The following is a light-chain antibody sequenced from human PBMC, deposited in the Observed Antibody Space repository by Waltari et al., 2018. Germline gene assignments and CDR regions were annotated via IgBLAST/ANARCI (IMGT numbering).Light chain of an antibody. CDR1: TLDIGSYNS. CDR3: SSYARSTALL. J-gene: IGLJ2*01. Sequence: QSALTQPASVSGSPGQSITISCAGTTLDIGSYNSVSWYQQPPGKAPKLMIFDVSNRPSGGSNRFSGSKSGNTASLTISGLQAEDEADYYCSSYARSTALLFGGGTRLTVL. CDR2: DVS. V-gene: IGLV2-14*03.